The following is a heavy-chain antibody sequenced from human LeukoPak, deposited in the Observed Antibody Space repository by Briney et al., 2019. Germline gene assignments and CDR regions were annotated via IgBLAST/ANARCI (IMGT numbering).Heavy chain of an antibody. D-gene: IGHD6-13*01. V-gene: IGHV3-7*01. J-gene: IGHJ4*02. CDR3: ATTGHSSSWYYFDY. CDR1: GFTFSSFW. CDR2: IKQGGSEK. Sequence: GGSLRLSCAASGFTFSSFWMSWVRQAPGKRLEWVANIKQGGSEKYYIDSVKGRFTISRDNAKMSLDLQMNSLRAEDTALYYCATTGHSSSWYYFDYWGRGTLVTVSS.